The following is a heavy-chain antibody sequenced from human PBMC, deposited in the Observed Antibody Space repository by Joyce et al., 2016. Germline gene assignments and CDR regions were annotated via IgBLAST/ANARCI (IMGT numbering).Heavy chain of an antibody. J-gene: IGHJ4*02. Sequence: EVQLVESGGGLVKPGECLRLPCSASGFILSSYSMTWVRKAPGKGLEWVSSISRDNTYIFHAYSVKGRFTISRDNARNSLYLQMNSLRAEDTAVYYCARDVLTTVTKAYGYWGQGTLVAVSS. CDR3: ARDVLTTVTKAYGY. CDR2: ISRDNTYI. CDR1: GFILSSYS. D-gene: IGHD4-11*01. V-gene: IGHV3-21*01.